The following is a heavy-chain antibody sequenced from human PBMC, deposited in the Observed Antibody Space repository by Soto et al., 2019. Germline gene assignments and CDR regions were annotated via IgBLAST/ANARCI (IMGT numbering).Heavy chain of an antibody. J-gene: IGHJ1*01. CDR3: ARWGKTGGLDV. CDR1: GFTFRSYV. Sequence: QVHLVESGGGVVQPGTSLRVSCVGSGFTFRSYVIHWVRQAPGKGLEWVALTSYDGSDKYYDDSVRGGFTISRDNSRNKVDLQMDSPRLEDTSFYYCARWGKTGGLDVWGQGTLVSV. V-gene: IGHV3-30*19. CDR2: TSYDGSDK. D-gene: IGHD3-16*01.